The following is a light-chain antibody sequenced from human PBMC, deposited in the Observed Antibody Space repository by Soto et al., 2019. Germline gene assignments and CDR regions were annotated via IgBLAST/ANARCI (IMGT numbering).Light chain of an antibody. CDR1: QSITNS. J-gene: IGKJ3*01. V-gene: IGKV1-39*01. CDR3: QQGHSMPFT. CDR2: AAS. Sequence: DIQMTQSPSSLSASVGDRVTITCRASQSITNSLNWYQHKTGKAPTLVVYAASSLQSGVPSRFSCSGSGTDFTLAISSLQPEDFANYFCQQGHSMPFTFGPGTKVDIQ.